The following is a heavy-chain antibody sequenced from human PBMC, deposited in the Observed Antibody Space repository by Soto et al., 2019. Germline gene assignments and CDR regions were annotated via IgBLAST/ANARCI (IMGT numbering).Heavy chain of an antibody. CDR1: GFTFSSYW. CDR2: INSDGSTT. V-gene: IGHV3-74*01. Sequence: EVQLVESGGGLVQPGGSLRLSCAASGFTFSSYWMYWVRQAPGKGPLWVSRINSDGSTTNYADPVKGRFTISRDNAKSTLHLQMNSLRADDTAVYYCAMRSCSGGSCYGEYFQHWGQGALVTVSS. D-gene: IGHD2-15*01. CDR3: AMRSCSGGSCYGEYFQH. J-gene: IGHJ1*01.